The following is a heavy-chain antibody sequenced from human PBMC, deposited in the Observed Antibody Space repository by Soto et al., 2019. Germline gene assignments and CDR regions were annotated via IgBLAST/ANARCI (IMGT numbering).Heavy chain of an antibody. CDR1: GFTFSSYG. V-gene: IGHV3-23*01. J-gene: IGHJ4*02. D-gene: IGHD2-21*02. CDR3: AKEKAPNGGNSLGYFVY. Sequence: EVQLLESGGGLVQPGGSLRLSCAASGFTFSSYGMSWVRQSPGRGLEWVSVISDSGTSTYYADSVKGRFTISRDNFKNMVYLQMNSLRAEDTAVYYCAKEKAPNGGNSLGYFVYWGQGALVIVSS. CDR2: ISDSGTST.